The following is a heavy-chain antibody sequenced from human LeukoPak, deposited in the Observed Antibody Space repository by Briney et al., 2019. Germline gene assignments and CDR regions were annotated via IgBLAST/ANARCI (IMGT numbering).Heavy chain of an antibody. Sequence: SETLSLTCTVSGGSISSGGYYWSWIRQHPGKGLEWIGYIYYSGSTYYNPSLKSRVTISVDTSKNQFSLKLSSVTAADTAVYYRARDRYYYDSSGYYGGYFDYWGQGTLVTVSS. CDR3: ARDRYYYDSSGYYGGYFDY. V-gene: IGHV4-31*03. CDR2: IYYSGST. CDR1: GGSISSGGYY. J-gene: IGHJ4*02. D-gene: IGHD3-22*01.